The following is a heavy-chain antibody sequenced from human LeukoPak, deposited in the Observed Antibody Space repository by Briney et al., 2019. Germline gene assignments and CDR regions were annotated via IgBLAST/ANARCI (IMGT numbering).Heavy chain of an antibody. J-gene: IGHJ5*02. CDR1: GYTFTSYG. CDR2: ISAYDGNT. CDR3: ALIAAAGYFDP. V-gene: IGHV1-18*04. D-gene: IGHD6-13*01. Sequence: ASVKVSCKASGYTFTSYGISWVRQAPGQGLEWMGWISAYDGNTNYAQKLQGRVTMTTDTSTSTAYMELRSLRSDDTAVYYCALIAAAGYFDPWGQGTLVTVSS.